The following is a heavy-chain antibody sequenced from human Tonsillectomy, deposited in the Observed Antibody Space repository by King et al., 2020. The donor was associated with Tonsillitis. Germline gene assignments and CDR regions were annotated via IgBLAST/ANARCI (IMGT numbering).Heavy chain of an antibody. V-gene: IGHV3-30*05. CDR2: ISYDGVNK. J-gene: IGHJ4*02. Sequence: VQLVESGGGVVQPGRSLRLSCAASGFSFSNYGMHWVRQAPGKGLEWVALISYDGVNKYYADSVMGRFTISRDNSKNTLYLQVNSLRAEDTAVYYCARERRAYYYGSGTYFQAFDYWGQGTLVTVSS. D-gene: IGHD3-10*01. CDR3: ARERRAYYYGSGTYFQAFDY. CDR1: GFSFSNYG.